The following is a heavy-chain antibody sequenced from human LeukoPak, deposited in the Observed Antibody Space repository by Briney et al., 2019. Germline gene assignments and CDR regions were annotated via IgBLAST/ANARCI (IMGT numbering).Heavy chain of an antibody. J-gene: IGHJ4*02. CDR3: ARERAARLHYFDY. Sequence: PGGSLRLSCAASGFTFSSYSMNWVRQAPGKGLEWVSSISSSSSYIYYADSVKGRFTISRDNAKNSLYLQMNSLRAEDTAVYYCARERAARLHYFDYWGQGTLVTVSS. CDR1: GFTFSSYS. D-gene: IGHD6-6*01. V-gene: IGHV3-21*01. CDR2: ISSSSSYI.